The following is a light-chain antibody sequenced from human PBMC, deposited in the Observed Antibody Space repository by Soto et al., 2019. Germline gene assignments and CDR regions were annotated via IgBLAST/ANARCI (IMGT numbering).Light chain of an antibody. Sequence: DIQMTQSPSTLAASPGDRVTITCRASQRIKSWLAWYQQKPGKAPKLLIYQASNLQRGVPSRFSGSGFGTEFTLTISSLQPEDFAMYYCQQYNSNWSWTFGQGTKVEI. CDR1: QRIKSW. J-gene: IGKJ1*01. V-gene: IGKV1-5*03. CDR3: QQYNSNWSWT. CDR2: QAS.